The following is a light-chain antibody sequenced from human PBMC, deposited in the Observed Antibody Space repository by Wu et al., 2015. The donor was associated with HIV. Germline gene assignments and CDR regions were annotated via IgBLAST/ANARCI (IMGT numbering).Light chain of an antibody. CDR3: QYYGDSPRT. CDR1: QSISSNY. CDR2: GAS. V-gene: IGKV3-20*01. J-gene: IGKJ1*01. Sequence: EIVLTQSPDTLSLSPGERAHPPPAGPSQSISSNYLAWYQQSPGQAPRLLIHGASIRATGIPDRFSGSGSGTDFTLTINRLDSEDFVVYFCQYYGDSPRTFGQGTKVEVK.